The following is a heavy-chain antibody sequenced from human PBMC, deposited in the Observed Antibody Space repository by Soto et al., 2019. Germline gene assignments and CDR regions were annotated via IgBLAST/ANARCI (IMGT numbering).Heavy chain of an antibody. CDR1: GFTFSSYT. CDR2: ISGSGGST. D-gene: IGHD2-2*01. J-gene: IGHJ6*02. Sequence: EVQLLESGGGLVQPGGSLRLSCAASGFTFSSYTMSWVRQAPGKVLEWVSAISGSGGSTYYADSVKGRFTISRDNSKNTLYLQMNSLRAEDTAVYYCAKPLGYCSSTSCYGVGPLDVWGQGTTVTVSS. CDR3: AKPLGYCSSTSCYGVGPLDV. V-gene: IGHV3-23*01.